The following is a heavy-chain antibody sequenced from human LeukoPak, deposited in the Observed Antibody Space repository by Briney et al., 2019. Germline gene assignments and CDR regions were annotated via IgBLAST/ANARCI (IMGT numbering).Heavy chain of an antibody. J-gene: IGHJ6*03. D-gene: IGHD4-11*01. CDR2: IYYSGRT. V-gene: IGHV4-59*01. CDR3: ARSGAVTTNYYYMDV. CDR1: GGSISSYY. Sequence: SETLSLTCTVSGGSISSYYWSWIRQPPGKGLEWIGYIYYSGRTNYNPSLKSRVTISVDTSKNQFSLQLSSVTAADTAVYYCARSGAVTTNYYYMDVWGKGTTVTVSS.